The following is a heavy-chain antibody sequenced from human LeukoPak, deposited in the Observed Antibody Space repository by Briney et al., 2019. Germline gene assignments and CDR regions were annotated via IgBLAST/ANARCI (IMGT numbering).Heavy chain of an antibody. D-gene: IGHD3-22*01. CDR1: GGSISSYY. J-gene: IGHJ2*01. V-gene: IGHV4-59*01. Sequence: TSETLSLTCTVSGGSISSYYWSWIRQPPGKGLEWIGYIYYSGSTNYNPSLKSRVTISVDTSKNQFSLKLSSVTAADTAVYYCAREREYYDSSRYFDLWGRGTLVTVSS. CDR2: IYYSGST. CDR3: AREREYYDSSRYFDL.